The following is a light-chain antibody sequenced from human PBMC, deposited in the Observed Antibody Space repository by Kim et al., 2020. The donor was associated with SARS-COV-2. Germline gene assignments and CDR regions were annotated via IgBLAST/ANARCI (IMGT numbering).Light chain of an antibody. V-gene: IGKV1-5*03. CDR3: LQYNRYAA. J-gene: IGKJ2*01. Sequence: LSASVGSRVALTCRASQSISSWLAWYQQGPGKAPLLLIYMAAGLGSGVPSRFSGSGAGTEFTLTISSLRPDVFVTSYGLQYNRYAAFGQGTKLEI. CDR1: QSISSW. CDR2: MAA.